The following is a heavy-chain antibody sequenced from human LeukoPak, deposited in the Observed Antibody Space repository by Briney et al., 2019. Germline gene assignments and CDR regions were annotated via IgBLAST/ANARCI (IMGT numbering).Heavy chain of an antibody. CDR3: ARVWDSSGWYGLDYFDY. CDR1: GFTFSSYA. D-gene: IGHD6-19*01. J-gene: IGHJ4*02. CDR2: ISYDGSNK. V-gene: IGHV3-30*01. Sequence: PGGSLRLSCAASGFTFSSYAMHWVRQAPGKGLEWVAVISYDGSNKYYADSVKGRFTISRDNSKNTLYLQTNSLRAEDTAVYYCARVWDSSGWYGLDYFDYWGQGTLVTVSS.